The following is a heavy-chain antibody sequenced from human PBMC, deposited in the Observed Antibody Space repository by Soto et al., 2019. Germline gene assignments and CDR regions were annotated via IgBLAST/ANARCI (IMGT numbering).Heavy chain of an antibody. CDR3: EKTAAGPISLRRRSSFDY. J-gene: IGHJ4*02. D-gene: IGHD6-19*01. CDR2: FYYSGTT. CDR1: GGSIRDYF. V-gene: IGHV4-59*01. Sequence: TPETLSLTCTVSGGSIRDYFWTWVRQPRGKRLEWIWYFYYSGTTNYNPSLKCRATISVILSKNRFPLKLRCVPMGDRALFYCEKTAAGPISLRRRSSFDYWAQEPRATVST.